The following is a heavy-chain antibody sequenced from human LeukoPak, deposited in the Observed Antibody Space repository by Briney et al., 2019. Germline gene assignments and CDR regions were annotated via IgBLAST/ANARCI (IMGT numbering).Heavy chain of an antibody. D-gene: IGHD1-26*01. CDR3: ARAVGARLITDY. J-gene: IGHJ4*02. CDR1: GFTFSSYS. V-gene: IGHV3-21*01. CDR2: ISSSSSYI. Sequence: GGSLRLSCAASGFTFSSYSMNWDRQAPGKGLEWVSSISSSSSYIYYADSVKGRFTISRDNAKNSLYLQMNSLRAEDTAVYYCARAVGARLITDYWGQGTLVTVSS.